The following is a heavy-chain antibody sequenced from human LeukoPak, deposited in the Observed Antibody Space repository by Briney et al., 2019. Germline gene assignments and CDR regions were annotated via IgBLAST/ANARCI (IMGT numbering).Heavy chain of an antibody. CDR3: AHGSSSSSWYSQYYFDY. V-gene: IGHV2-5*02. CDR1: GLSLSTSGVG. CDR2: IYWDDDK. D-gene: IGHD6-13*01. Sequence: SGPTLVNPTQTLTLTCTLSGLSLSTSGVGVGWIRQPPGKALEWLALIYWDDDKRYSPSLKSRLTITKDTSKNQVVLTMTNVDPVDTATYYCAHGSSSSSWYSQYYFDYWGQGTLVTVSS. J-gene: IGHJ4*02.